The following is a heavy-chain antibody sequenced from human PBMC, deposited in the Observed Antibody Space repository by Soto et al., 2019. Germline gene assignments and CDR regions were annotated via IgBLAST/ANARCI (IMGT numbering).Heavy chain of an antibody. CDR2: IKPDGSEQ. V-gene: IGHV3-7*01. Sequence: QPGGSLRLSCAASEFTFDKYYMTWVRQAPGKGPEWVANIKPDGSEQYYVDSVKGRFTISRDNANNSLYLQMNSLGAEDTAVYFCARGNWNYYYGFDVWGQGTTVTVSS. D-gene: IGHD1-20*01. CDR1: EFTFDKYY. CDR3: ARGNWNYYYGFDV. J-gene: IGHJ6*02.